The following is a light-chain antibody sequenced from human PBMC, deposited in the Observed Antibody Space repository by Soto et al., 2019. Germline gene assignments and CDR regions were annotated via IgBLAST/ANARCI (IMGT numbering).Light chain of an antibody. J-gene: IGLJ1*01. CDR2: EVR. Sequence: QSVLTQPASVSGSPGQSITISCTGTSSDIGGHNFVSWYQQHPGKAPKLLIYEVRHRPSGISNRFSGSKSGNTASLTISGLQAEDEADYYCISYSSSSTLYVFGPGTKLTVL. CDR3: ISYSSSSTLYV. CDR1: SSDIGGHNF. V-gene: IGLV2-14*01.